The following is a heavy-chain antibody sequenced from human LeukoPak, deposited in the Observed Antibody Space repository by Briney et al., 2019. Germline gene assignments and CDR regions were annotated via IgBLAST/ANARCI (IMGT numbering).Heavy chain of an antibody. CDR2: VSGNGGST. Sequence: GGSLRLSCAASGFTFSSYAMSWVRQAPGKGLEWVSSVSGNGGSTYYADSVKGRFTISRDNSKNTLYLQMNSLRAEDTAVYYCARGAGYNYPYYFDYWGQGTLVTVSS. CDR3: ARGAGYNYPYYFDY. J-gene: IGHJ4*02. D-gene: IGHD5-24*01. V-gene: IGHV3-23*01. CDR1: GFTFSSYA.